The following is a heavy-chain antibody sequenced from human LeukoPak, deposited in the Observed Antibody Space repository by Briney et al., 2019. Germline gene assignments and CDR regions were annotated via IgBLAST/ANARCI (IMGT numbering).Heavy chain of an antibody. CDR3: ASLGVGGPPHV. Sequence: SETLSLTCTVSGGSISSSSYYWGWLRQPPGQGLEWFGSIYYSGSTYYNPSLKSRVTISVDTSKNQFSLKLSSVTAADAAVYYCASLGVGGPPHVWGQGTTVTVSS. V-gene: IGHV4-39*01. J-gene: IGHJ6*02. CDR2: IYYSGST. D-gene: IGHD3-16*01. CDR1: GGSISSSSYY.